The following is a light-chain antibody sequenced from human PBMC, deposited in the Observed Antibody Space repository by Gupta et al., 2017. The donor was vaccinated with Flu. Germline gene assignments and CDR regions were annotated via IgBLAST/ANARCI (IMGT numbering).Light chain of an antibody. CDR2: RAS. V-gene: IGKV1-5*03. Sequence: GDRVIITCRASQSISSSLAWYQQKPGKAPKLLIFRASHLESGVPSRFSGSGSGTEFTLTISSLQPDDFATYSCQQYNSVRLTFGQGTKLEIK. CDR3: QQYNSVRLT. CDR1: QSISSS. J-gene: IGKJ2*01.